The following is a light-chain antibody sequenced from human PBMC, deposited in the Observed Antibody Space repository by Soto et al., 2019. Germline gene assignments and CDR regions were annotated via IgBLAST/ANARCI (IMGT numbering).Light chain of an antibody. CDR2: DVG. J-gene: IGLJ2*01. CDR3: SSYTSSSTRV. CDR1: SSDVGGYNY. V-gene: IGLV2-14*01. Sequence: QSALTQPASVSGSPGQSITISCTGTSSDVGGYNYVSWYQQHPGKAPKLMIYDVGNRPSGVSNRFSGSKSGNTASLTISGLQAEDEADYYCSSYTSSSTRVFGGGTKLTVL.